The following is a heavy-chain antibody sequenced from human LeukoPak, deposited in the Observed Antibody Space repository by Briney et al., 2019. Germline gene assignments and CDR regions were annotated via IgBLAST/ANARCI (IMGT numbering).Heavy chain of an antibody. CDR1: GGSISSYY. CDR3: ARQGIAVAGRPLYYYYMDV. V-gene: IGHV4-4*09. CDR2: IYTSGST. J-gene: IGHJ6*03. Sequence: PSETLSLTCTVSGGSISSYYWSRIRQPPGKGLEWIGYIYTSGSTNYNPSLKSRVTISVDTSKNQFSLKLSSVTAADTAVYYCARQGIAVAGRPLYYYYMDVWGKGTTVTVSS. D-gene: IGHD6-19*01.